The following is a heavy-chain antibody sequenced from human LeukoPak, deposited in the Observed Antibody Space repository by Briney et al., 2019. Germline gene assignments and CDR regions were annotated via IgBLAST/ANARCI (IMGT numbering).Heavy chain of an antibody. CDR1: GGSISSSSYH. J-gene: IGHJ4*02. V-gene: IGHV4-39*07. CDR3: ARDLDYYDSSGYYYVRGLFDY. D-gene: IGHD3-22*01. Sequence: SETLSLTCSVSGGSISSSSYHWGWIRQPPGKGLEWIGSLSYSGSTYYNPSLKSRVTISVDTSKNQFSLKLSSVTAADTAVYYCARDLDYYDSSGYYYVRGLFDYWGQGTLVTVSS. CDR2: LSYSGST.